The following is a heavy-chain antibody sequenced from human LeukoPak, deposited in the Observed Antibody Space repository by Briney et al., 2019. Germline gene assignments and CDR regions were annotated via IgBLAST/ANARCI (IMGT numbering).Heavy chain of an antibody. J-gene: IGHJ4*02. CDR1: GFTFSSYE. V-gene: IGHV3-48*03. Sequence: PGGSLRLSCAASGFTFSSYEMNWVRQAPGKGLEWVSYISSSGSTIYYADSVKGRFTISRDNAKNSLYLQMNSLRAEDTAVYYCARVLVVQGGDGFDYRGQGTLVTVSS. D-gene: IGHD3-22*01. CDR3: ARVLVVQGGDGFDY. CDR2: ISSSGSTI.